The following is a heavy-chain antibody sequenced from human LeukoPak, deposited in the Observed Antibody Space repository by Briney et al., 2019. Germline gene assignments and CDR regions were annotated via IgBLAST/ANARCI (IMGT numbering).Heavy chain of an antibody. V-gene: IGHV3-48*03. Sequence: GGSLRLSCAASGFTFSNFDMTWVRQAPGKGLEWLSYIDSSGTVRYYADSVNRRFTISRDNAKNSLHLRMGSLRAEVTAVYYCARETRGGTYRYNFLDYWGLGTLVTVSS. CDR3: ARETRGGTYRYNFLDY. D-gene: IGHD3-16*02. CDR1: GFTFSNFD. J-gene: IGHJ4*02. CDR2: IDSSGTVR.